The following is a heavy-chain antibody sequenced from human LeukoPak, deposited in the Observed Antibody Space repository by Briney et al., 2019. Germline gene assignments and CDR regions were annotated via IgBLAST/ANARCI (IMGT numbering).Heavy chain of an antibody. CDR3: AREAGTGYFDY. J-gene: IGHJ4*02. CDR1: GFTFSSYW. D-gene: IGHD6-19*01. Sequence: GGSLRLSCAASGFTFSSYWMSWVRQAPGKGLGWVANIKQDGSEKYYVDSVKGRFTISRDNAKNSLYLQMNGLRAEDTAVYYCAREAGTGYFDYWGQGTLVTVSS. V-gene: IGHV3-7*03. CDR2: IKQDGSEK.